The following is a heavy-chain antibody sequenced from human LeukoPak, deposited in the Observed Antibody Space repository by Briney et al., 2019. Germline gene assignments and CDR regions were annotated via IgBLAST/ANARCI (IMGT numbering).Heavy chain of an antibody. CDR2: ISSSSSTI. CDR1: GFTFSSYS. D-gene: IGHD3-10*01. Sequence: GGSLRLSCAASGFTFSSYSMNWVRQAPGKGLEWVSYISSSSSTIYYADLVKGRFTISRDNAKNSLYLQMNSLRAEDTAVYYCARGENYYGSGSSSWGQGTLVTVSS. V-gene: IGHV3-48*04. CDR3: ARGENYYGSGSSS. J-gene: IGHJ4*02.